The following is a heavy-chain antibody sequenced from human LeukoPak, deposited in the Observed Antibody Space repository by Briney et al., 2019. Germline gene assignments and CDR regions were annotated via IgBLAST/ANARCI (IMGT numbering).Heavy chain of an antibody. CDR3: ATDGYIYFEY. CDR1: GFRFSNYA. CDR2: ISGAGTT. Sequence: GGSLRLSCAASGFRFSNYAMSRVRQAPGKGLEWVSLISGAGTTFYADSVKGRFTISRDNSKNIVYLQMNNLRPEDTAVYYCATDGYIYFEYWGQGTLVTVSS. J-gene: IGHJ4*02. V-gene: IGHV3-23*01. D-gene: IGHD5-24*01.